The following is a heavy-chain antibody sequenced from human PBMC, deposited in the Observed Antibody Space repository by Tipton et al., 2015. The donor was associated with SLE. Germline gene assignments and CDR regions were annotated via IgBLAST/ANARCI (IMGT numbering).Heavy chain of an antibody. CDR3: VRDSGYDSFDY. D-gene: IGHD5-12*01. Sequence: LRLSCAVSGYSISSGYYWGWVRQPPGKGLEWIGSLYHGGSTYYNPSLKSRVAISLDTSKNHFSLKLSSVTAADTAVYYCVRDSGYDSFDYWGQGTLVTVSS. CDR2: LYHGGST. J-gene: IGHJ4*02. V-gene: IGHV4-38-2*02. CDR1: GYSISSGYY.